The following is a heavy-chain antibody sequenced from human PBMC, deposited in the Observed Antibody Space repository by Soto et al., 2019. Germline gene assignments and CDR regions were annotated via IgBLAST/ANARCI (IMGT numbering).Heavy chain of an antibody. V-gene: IGHV1-69*02. J-gene: IGHJ5*02. Sequence: ASVKVSCKASGGTFSSYTISWVRQAPGQGLEWMGRIIPILGIANYAQKFQGRVTITADKSTSTAYMELSSLRSEDTAVYYCASFSSEAGWFDPWGQGTLVTVSS. CDR3: ASFSSEAGWFDP. CDR2: IIPILGIA. CDR1: GGTFSSYT.